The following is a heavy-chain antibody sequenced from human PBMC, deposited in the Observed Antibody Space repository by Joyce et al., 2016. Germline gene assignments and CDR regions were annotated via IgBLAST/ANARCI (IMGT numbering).Heavy chain of an antibody. Sequence: QVQLQETGPGLVKPSQTLSLTCTVSGASITSGEHFWSWIRQTPGKGLESIVYMYYSGTTFYNPSLKSRVSKSVDTSKNQFSLNLNSVTAADTAVYYCARGRGYSYGIDYWGQGILVTVSS. D-gene: IGHD5-18*01. V-gene: IGHV4-30-4*01. J-gene: IGHJ4*02. CDR1: GASITSGEHF. CDR3: ARGRGYSYGIDY. CDR2: MYYSGTT.